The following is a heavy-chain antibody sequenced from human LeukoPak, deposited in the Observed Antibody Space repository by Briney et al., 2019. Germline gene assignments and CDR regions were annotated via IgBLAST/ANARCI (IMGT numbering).Heavy chain of an antibody. Sequence: GGSLRLSCAASGFTFSSYSMNWVRQAPGKGLEWVSSISSSSSYIYYADSVKGRFTISRDNAKNSLYLQMNSLRAEDTAVYYCARDSTGIAAAGNGMDVWGQGTTVTVSS. CDR2: ISSSSSYI. D-gene: IGHD6-13*01. CDR1: GFTFSSYS. CDR3: ARDSTGIAAAGNGMDV. V-gene: IGHV3-21*01. J-gene: IGHJ6*02.